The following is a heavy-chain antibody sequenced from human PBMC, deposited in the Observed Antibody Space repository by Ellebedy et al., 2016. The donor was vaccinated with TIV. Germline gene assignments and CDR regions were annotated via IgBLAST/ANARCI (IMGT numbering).Heavy chain of an antibody. CDR1: GYSISSGYY. Sequence: SETLSLTCTVSGYSISSGYYWGWIRQPPGKGLEWIGSIYHSGSTYYNPSLKSRVTISVDRSKNQFSLKLSSVTAADTAVYYCARQPTDSVLNWFDPWGQGTLVTVSS. D-gene: IGHD5/OR15-5a*01. J-gene: IGHJ5*02. V-gene: IGHV4-38-2*02. CDR3: ARQPTDSVLNWFDP. CDR2: IYHSGST.